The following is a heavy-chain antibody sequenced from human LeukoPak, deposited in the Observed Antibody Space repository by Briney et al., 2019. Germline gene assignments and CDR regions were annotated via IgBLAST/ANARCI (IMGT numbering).Heavy chain of an antibody. Sequence: SETLSLTCTVSGGSISSYYWSWIRQPPGKGLEWIGYIYYSGSTNYNPSLKSRVTISVDTSKNQFSLKLSSVTAADTAVYYCARPGVGSGRYGAFDIWGQGTMVTVSS. CDR2: IYYSGST. CDR1: GGSISSYY. CDR3: ARPGVGSGRYGAFDI. V-gene: IGHV4-59*08. D-gene: IGHD5-18*01. J-gene: IGHJ3*02.